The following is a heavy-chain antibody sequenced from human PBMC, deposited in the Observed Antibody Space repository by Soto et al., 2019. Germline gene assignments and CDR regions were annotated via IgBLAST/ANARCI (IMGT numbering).Heavy chain of an antibody. J-gene: IGHJ3*02. Sequence: SVKVSCKASGGTFSSYAISWVRQAPGQGLEWMGWSIPIFGTANYAQKFQGRVTITADKSTSTAYMELSSLRAGDKAVYYCARVGSGSADAFDIGGKGTMVTVSS. CDR2: SIPIFGTA. CDR1: GGTFSSYA. V-gene: IGHV1-69*06. CDR3: ARVGSGSADAFDI. D-gene: IGHD3-10*01.